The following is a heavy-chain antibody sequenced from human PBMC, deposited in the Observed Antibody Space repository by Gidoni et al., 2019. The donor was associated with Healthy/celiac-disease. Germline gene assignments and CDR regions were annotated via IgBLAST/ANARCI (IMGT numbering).Heavy chain of an antibody. D-gene: IGHD4-17*01. CDR2: ISYDGSNK. CDR1: GFTFSSYG. Sequence: QVQLVESGGGVVQPGRSLRLSCAASGFTFSSYGMHWVRQAPGKGLEWVAVISYDGSNKYYADSVKGRFTISRDNSKNTLYLQMNSLRAEDTAVYYCAKEMGPYGDLDYWGQGTLVTVSS. V-gene: IGHV3-30*18. J-gene: IGHJ4*02. CDR3: AKEMGPYGDLDY.